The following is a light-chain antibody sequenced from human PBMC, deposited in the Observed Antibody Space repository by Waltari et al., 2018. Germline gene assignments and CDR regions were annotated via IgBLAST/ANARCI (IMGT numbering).Light chain of an antibody. V-gene: IGKV3-15*01. J-gene: IGKJ3*01. CDR3: HQYDFWPPGT. CDR1: QNVNSN. CDR2: GAS. Sequence: EVVMTQSPATLSVSPGERVTHSCRASQNVNSNLAWYQQKPGQAPRLLIYGASTRATGVPARFSGSESGAEFTLTISSLQSEDFAVYYCHQYDFWPPGTFGPGTKVEIK.